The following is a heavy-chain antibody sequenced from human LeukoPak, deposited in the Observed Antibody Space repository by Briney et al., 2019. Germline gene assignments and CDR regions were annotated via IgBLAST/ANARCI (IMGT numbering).Heavy chain of an antibody. CDR3: ARGLGSYFPPSLNY. V-gene: IGHV4-31*11. Sequence: SETLSLTCAVYGGSFSGYYWSWIRQHPGKGLEWIGYIYYSGNTYYNPSLKSRVTISVDTSKNQFSLKLSSVTAADTAVYYCARGLGSYFPPSLNYWGQGTLVTVSS. J-gene: IGHJ4*02. CDR1: GGSFSGYY. CDR2: IYYSGNT. D-gene: IGHD1-26*01.